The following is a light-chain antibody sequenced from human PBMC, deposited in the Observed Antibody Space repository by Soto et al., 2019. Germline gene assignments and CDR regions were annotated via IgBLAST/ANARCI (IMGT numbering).Light chain of an antibody. V-gene: IGLV1-40*01. CDR3: QSYDSSLSGSV. Sequence: QSVVTQPPSVSGAPGQRVTISCTGSSSNIGAGYDVHWYQQLPGTAPKLLIYANVNRPSGVPDRFSGSKSGTSASLAITGLQAEDEADYYCQSYDSSLSGSVFGGGTQLTVL. CDR2: ANV. CDR1: SSNIGAGYD. J-gene: IGLJ2*01.